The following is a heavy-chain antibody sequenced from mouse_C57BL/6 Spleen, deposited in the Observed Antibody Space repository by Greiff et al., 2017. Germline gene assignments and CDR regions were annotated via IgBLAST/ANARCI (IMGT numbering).Heavy chain of an antibody. CDR3: LIYYDYDDYYAMDY. V-gene: IGHV1-31*01. Sequence: EVMLVESGPELVKPGASVKISCKASGYSFTGYYMHWVKQSHGNILDWIGYIYPYNGVSSYNQKFKGKATLTVDKSSSTAYMELRSLTSEDSAVYYCLIYYDYDDYYAMDYWGQGTSVTVSS. CDR1: GYSFTGYY. D-gene: IGHD2-4*01. CDR2: IYPYNGVS. J-gene: IGHJ4*01.